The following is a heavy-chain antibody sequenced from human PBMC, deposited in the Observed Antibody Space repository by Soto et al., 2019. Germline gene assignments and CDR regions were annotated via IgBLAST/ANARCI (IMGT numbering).Heavy chain of an antibody. CDR1: GYTFTSYG. Sequence: GASVKVSCKATGYTFTSYGINWVRQAPGQGLEWMGWISAYNGNTNYAQKLQGRVTMTTDTSTSTAYMELRSLRSDDTAVYYCARDEYYYDSSGYSNWFDPWGQGTLVTVSS. CDR2: ISAYNGNT. J-gene: IGHJ5*02. V-gene: IGHV1-18*04. CDR3: ARDEYYYDSSGYSNWFDP. D-gene: IGHD3-22*01.